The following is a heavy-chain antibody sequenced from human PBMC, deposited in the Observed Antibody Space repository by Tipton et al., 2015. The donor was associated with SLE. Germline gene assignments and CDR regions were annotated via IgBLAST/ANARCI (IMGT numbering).Heavy chain of an antibody. CDR1: GGSVSSSSKY. Sequence: TLSLTCTVSGGSVSSSSKYWAWIRQPAGKGLEWIGRVYSSGNTNYNPSLKSRVTISVDTSKNQFSLKLRSLTAADTAVYYCARAPEGDLGGMDVWGQGTPVTVSS. D-gene: IGHD3-16*01. CDR2: VYSSGNT. CDR3: ARAPEGDLGGMDV. J-gene: IGHJ6*02. V-gene: IGHV4-61*10.